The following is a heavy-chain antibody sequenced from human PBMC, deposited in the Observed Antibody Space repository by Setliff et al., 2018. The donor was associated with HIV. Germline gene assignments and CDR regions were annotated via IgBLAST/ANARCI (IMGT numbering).Heavy chain of an antibody. CDR2: IGTGCDT. CDR3: TRELNGHTSSHYYFGLDV. Sequence: GGSLRLSCATSGFVFSDCDFHWVRQVTGEGLEWVSAIGTGCDTYYADSVKGRFTISRENATNSLYLQMNNVRAGDTAVYYCTRELNGHTSSHYYFGLDVWGQGTTVTVSS. CDR1: GFVFSDCD. V-gene: IGHV3-13*01. D-gene: IGHD6-6*01. J-gene: IGHJ6*02.